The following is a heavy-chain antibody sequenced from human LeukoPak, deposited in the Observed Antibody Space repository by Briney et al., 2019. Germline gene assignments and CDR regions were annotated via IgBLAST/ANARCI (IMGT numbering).Heavy chain of an antibody. CDR3: ARNGEDIVVVPAAMVGRRSVAAGWFDP. CDR1: GGSISSYY. V-gene: IGHV4-59*01. D-gene: IGHD2-2*01. Sequence: ETLSLTCIVSGGSISSYYWSWIRQPPGKGLEWIGYIYYSGSTNYNPSLKSRVTISVDTSKNQFSLKLSSVTAADAAVYYCARNGEDIVVVPAAMVGRRSVAAGWFDPWGQGTLVTVSS. J-gene: IGHJ5*02. CDR2: IYYSGST.